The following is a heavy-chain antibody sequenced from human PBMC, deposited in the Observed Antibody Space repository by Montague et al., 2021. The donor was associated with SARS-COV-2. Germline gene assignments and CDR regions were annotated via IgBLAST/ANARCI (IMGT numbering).Heavy chain of an antibody. CDR1: GVSISSSSYY. D-gene: IGHD5-18*01. CDR3: ARHVDSYGPYYFDY. Sequence: SETLSLTCTVSGVSISSSSYYGGWIRQPPGKGLEWIGSIYYSGSTYYNPSLKSRVTISVDTSKNQSSLKLSSVTAADTAVYYCARHVDSYGPYYFDYWGQGTLVTVSS. V-gene: IGHV4-39*01. J-gene: IGHJ4*02. CDR2: IYYSGST.